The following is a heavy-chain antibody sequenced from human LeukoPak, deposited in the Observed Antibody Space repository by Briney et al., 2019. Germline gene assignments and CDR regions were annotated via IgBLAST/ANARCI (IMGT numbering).Heavy chain of an antibody. Sequence: GASVKVSCKASGYTFNGYYMHWVRQAPGQGLEGMGWINPNSGGTNYAQKFQGRVTMTRDTSISKAYMELSRLRSDDTAVYYCARDHGSYYESSGYPDYWGQGTLVTVSS. CDR1: GYTFNGYY. CDR2: INPNSGGT. D-gene: IGHD3-22*01. V-gene: IGHV1-2*02. CDR3: ARDHGSYYESSGYPDY. J-gene: IGHJ4*02.